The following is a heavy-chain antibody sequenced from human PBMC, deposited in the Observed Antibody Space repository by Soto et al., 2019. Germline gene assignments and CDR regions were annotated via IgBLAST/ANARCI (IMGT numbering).Heavy chain of an antibody. Sequence: SETLSLTCAVYGGSFSGYYWSWIRQPPGKGLEWIGEINHSGSTNYNPSLKSRVTISVDTSKNQFSLKLSSVTAADTAVYHCASTSYYDFWSGIMGDCYYGMDVWGQGTTVTVSS. CDR2: INHSGST. V-gene: IGHV4-34*01. D-gene: IGHD3-3*01. J-gene: IGHJ6*02. CDR1: GGSFSGYY. CDR3: ASTSYYDFWSGIMGDCYYGMDV.